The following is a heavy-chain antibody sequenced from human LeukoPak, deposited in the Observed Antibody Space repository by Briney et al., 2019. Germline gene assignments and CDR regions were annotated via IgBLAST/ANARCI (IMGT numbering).Heavy chain of an antibody. J-gene: IGHJ4*02. Sequence: SETLSLTCTVSGGSISSSSYYWGWIRQPPGTGLEWIGSIYYSGSTYYNPSLKSRVTISVDTSKNQFSLKLSSVTAADTAVYYCAREGLTDGYNAHDDYWGQGTLVTVSS. CDR2: IYYSGST. V-gene: IGHV4-39*07. CDR1: GGSISSSSYY. CDR3: AREGLTDGYNAHDDY. D-gene: IGHD5-24*01.